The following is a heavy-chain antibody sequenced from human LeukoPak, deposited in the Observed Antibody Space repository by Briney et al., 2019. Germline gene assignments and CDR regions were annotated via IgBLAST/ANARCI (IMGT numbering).Heavy chain of an antibody. V-gene: IGHV3-30-3*01. CDR1: GFTFSSYA. J-gene: IGHJ6*02. D-gene: IGHD2-15*01. Sequence: GGSLRLSCAASGFTFSSYAMHWVRQAPGKGLEWVAVISYDGSNKYYADSVKGRFTISRDNSKNSLYLQMNSLRAKDTAVYYCARALAVVVADEYYGMDVWGQGTTVTVSS. CDR3: ARALAVVVADEYYGMDV. CDR2: ISYDGSNK.